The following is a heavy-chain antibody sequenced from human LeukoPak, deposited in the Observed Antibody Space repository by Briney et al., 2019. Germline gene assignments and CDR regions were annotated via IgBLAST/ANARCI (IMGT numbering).Heavy chain of an antibody. Sequence: PGGSLRLSCAASGFTFSNYWMHWVRQAPGRGLVCVSRINRDGRSTNSADSVKGRFTISRDTAKNTVLLQMNSLRDEDTAVYYCALPLRDGDFYFDYWGQGALVTVSS. D-gene: IGHD4-17*01. CDR3: ALPLRDGDFYFDY. CDR1: GFTFSNYW. CDR2: INRDGRST. J-gene: IGHJ4*02. V-gene: IGHV3-74*01.